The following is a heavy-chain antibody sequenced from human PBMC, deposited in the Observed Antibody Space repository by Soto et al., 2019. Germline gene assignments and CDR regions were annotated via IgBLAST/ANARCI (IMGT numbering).Heavy chain of an antibody. Sequence: QVQLQQWGAGLLKPSETLSLTCTINGGSLTGYYWSWIRQLPGKGLEWIGEVKDGGSTNYSPSLRGRVSISADTSKNHFSLRLNSVTAAETAVYFCARGQEGIVATHWDQGALVTVAS. V-gene: IGHV4-34*01. CDR1: GGSLTGYY. J-gene: IGHJ4*02. D-gene: IGHD5-12*01. CDR3: ARGQEGIVATH. CDR2: VKDGGST.